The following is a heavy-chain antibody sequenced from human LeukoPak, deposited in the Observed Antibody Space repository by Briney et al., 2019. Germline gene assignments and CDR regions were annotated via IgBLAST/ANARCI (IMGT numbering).Heavy chain of an antibody. D-gene: IGHD3-22*01. CDR1: GFTFNSYG. CDR3: ARDADYYDSSGKFDY. Sequence: PGGSLRLSCAASGFTFNSYGMHWVRQAPGKGLEWVAVISYDGSNKYYADSVKGRFTISRDNSKNTLYLQMNSLRAEDTAVYYCARDADYYDSSGKFDYWGQGALVTVSS. V-gene: IGHV3-30*03. J-gene: IGHJ4*02. CDR2: ISYDGSNK.